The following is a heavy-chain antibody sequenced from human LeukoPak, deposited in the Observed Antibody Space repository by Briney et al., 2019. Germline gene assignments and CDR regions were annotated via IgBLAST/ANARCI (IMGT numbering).Heavy chain of an antibody. D-gene: IGHD3-10*01. J-gene: IGHJ4*02. Sequence: PGGSLRLSCAASGFTFDDYGMSWVRQAPGKGLEWVSGINWNGGSTSYADSAKGRFTISRDNAKNTLYLQMNSLRAEDTAVYYCARGREFLDYWGQGTLVTVSS. CDR1: GFTFDDYG. CDR2: INWNGGST. CDR3: ARGREFLDY. V-gene: IGHV3-20*04.